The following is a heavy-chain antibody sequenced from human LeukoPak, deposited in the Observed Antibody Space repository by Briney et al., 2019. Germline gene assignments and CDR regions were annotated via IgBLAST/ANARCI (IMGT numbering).Heavy chain of an antibody. CDR1: GGSISSHY. V-gene: IGHV4-59*11. D-gene: IGHD1-26*01. J-gene: IGHJ4*02. Sequence: SETLSLTFTVSGGSISSHYWSWIRQPPGKGLEWIGYIYYSGSTNYNPPLKSRVTISVDTSKNQSSLKLSSVPAADTAVYYCARRKLVGASPFDYWGQGTLVTVSS. CDR2: IYYSGST. CDR3: ARRKLVGASPFDY.